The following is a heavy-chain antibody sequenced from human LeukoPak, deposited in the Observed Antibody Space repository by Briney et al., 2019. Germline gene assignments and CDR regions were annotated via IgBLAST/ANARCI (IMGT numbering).Heavy chain of an antibody. J-gene: IGHJ1*01. CDR2: IYYRGST. CDR1: GDSISSSSYY. Sequence: PSETLSLTCTISGDSISSSSYYWGWIHQPPGKGLEWIGDIYYRGSTYYNPSLKSRVSISIDTSNNQFSLTLNSVTAADTALYFCARRRYYDSTGYLDWGQGTLVTVSS. V-gene: IGHV4-39*01. CDR3: ARRRYYDSTGYLD. D-gene: IGHD3-22*01.